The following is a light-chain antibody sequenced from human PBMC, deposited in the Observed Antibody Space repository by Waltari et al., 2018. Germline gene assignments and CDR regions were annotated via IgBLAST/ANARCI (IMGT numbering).Light chain of an antibody. Sequence: EIVLTQSPATLSLSPGERATLSCRASQSVSSSYLAWYQQKPGQAPRLLIYGASSRATGVPDRFSGSGSGTDFTLTISRLEPEDFAVYYCQQYDSSPSYTFGRGTKVEIK. CDR3: QQYDSSPSYT. V-gene: IGKV3-20*01. CDR1: QSVSSSY. J-gene: IGKJ2*01. CDR2: GAS.